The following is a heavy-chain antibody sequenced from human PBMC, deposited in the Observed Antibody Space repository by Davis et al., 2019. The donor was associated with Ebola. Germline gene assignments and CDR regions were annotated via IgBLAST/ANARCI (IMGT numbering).Heavy chain of an antibody. J-gene: IGHJ5*02. CDR2: LSYDGSNN. V-gene: IGHV3-30*03. CDR1: GFTFSSYG. CDR3: ATDADFGEYGWFDP. Sequence: GESLKISCAASGFTFSSYGMHWVRQAPGKWLAWVAVLSYDGSNNYYADSVKGRFTISRDNSKNTLYLQMNTLGPEDKATYYCATDADFGEYGWFDPWGQGTLVIVSS. D-gene: IGHD4-17*01.